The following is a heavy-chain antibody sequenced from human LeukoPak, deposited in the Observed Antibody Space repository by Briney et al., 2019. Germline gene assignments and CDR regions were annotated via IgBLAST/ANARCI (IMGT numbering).Heavy chain of an antibody. CDR1: GFTFSSYL. CDR3: ARSFRSSGSESFDY. V-gene: IGHV3-74*01. CDR2: INSDGSST. J-gene: IGHJ4*02. Sequence: SGGSLRLSCAASGFTFSSYLMHWVRQAPGKGLVWVSRINSDGSSTSYADSVKGRFTISRDNAKNTLYLQMNSLRAEDTAVYYCARSFRSSGSESFDYWGQGTLVTVSS. D-gene: IGHD3-10*01.